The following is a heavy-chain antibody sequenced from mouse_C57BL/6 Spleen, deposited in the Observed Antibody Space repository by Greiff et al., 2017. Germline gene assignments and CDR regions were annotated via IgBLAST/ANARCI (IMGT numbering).Heavy chain of an antibody. V-gene: IGHV1-14*01. D-gene: IGHD1-1*01. J-gene: IGHJ1*03. CDR3: AREGSSYWYFDV. CDR2: IYPYNDGT. Sequence: EVQLVESGPELVKPGASVKMSCKASGYTFTSYVMHWVKQKPGQGLEWIGYIYPYNDGTKYNEKFKGKATLTSDKSSSTAYMELSSLTSEDSAVYYCAREGSSYWYFDVWGTGTTVTVSS. CDR1: GYTFTSYV.